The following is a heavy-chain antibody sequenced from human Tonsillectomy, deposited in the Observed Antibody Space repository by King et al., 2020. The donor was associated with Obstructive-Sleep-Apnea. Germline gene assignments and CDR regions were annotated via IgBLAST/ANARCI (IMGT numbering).Heavy chain of an antibody. Sequence: PLVQSGAEVKKPGSSVTVSCKASGGTVTTDTISWVRQAPGQGLEWMGGIIPMSGTSHYAQKCQGRVTITADASTNIVFMQLNSLRSEDTAVYYCARDLTGMDVWGQGTSVAVSS. CDR1: GGTVTTDT. D-gene: IGHD3-9*01. CDR3: ARDLTGMDV. CDR2: IIPMSGTS. V-gene: IGHV1-69*01. J-gene: IGHJ6*02.